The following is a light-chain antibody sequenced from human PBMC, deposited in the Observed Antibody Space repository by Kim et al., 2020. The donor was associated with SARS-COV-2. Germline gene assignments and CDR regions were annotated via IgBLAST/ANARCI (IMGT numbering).Light chain of an antibody. CDR2: EVS. CDR1: NSDVGGYNY. V-gene: IGLV2-8*01. Sequence: QSALTQPTSASGSPGQSVTISCTGTNSDVGGYNYVSWYQQHPGKAPKLMIYEVSKRPSGVPHHFSGSKSGNTASLTVSGLQAEDEADYYCRSYVGSSNFVFGTGTKVTVL. CDR3: RSYVGSSNFV. J-gene: IGLJ1*01.